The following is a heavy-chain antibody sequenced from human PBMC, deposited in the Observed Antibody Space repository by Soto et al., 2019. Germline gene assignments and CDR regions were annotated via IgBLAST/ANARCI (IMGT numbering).Heavy chain of an antibody. D-gene: IGHD1-26*01. Sequence: GRSLRHSCAAAAGTFTGFGMHCVRQAPGKGLEWVAVIRFDGSNTYYADSVKGRFTISRDNPKNMLYLQMSSLRAEDTAIYYCARDGVGTTTYFGYFDYWGLGTLVTVSS. CDR1: AGTFTGFG. J-gene: IGHJ4*02. CDR3: ARDGVGTTTYFGYFDY. V-gene: IGHV3-33*01. CDR2: IRFDGSNT.